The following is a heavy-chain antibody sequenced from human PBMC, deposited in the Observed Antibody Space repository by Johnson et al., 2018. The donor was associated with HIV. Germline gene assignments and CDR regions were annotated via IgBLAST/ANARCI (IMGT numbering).Heavy chain of an antibody. CDR1: GFTFSDYY. Sequence: VLLLESGGGLVKPGGSLRLSCAASGFTFSDYYMSWIRQAPGKGLEWVSYISSSGSIIYYGDSVKGRFTISRDNAKNSLYLQMNSLRAEDTAVYYCAGGGCRGRDTRDAFDIWGQGTMVTVSS. D-gene: IGHD5-24*01. V-gene: IGHV3-11*04. CDR2: ISSSGSII. CDR3: AGGGCRGRDTRDAFDI. J-gene: IGHJ3*02.